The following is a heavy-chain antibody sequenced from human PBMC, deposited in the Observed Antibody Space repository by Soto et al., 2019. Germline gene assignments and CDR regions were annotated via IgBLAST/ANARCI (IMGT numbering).Heavy chain of an antibody. V-gene: IGHV3-23*01. CDR2: ISASATTT. D-gene: IGHD3-22*01. Sequence: GGSLRLSCAASGFTSSTYAMSWVRQAPGKGLEWVSVISASATTTYYADSVKGRFTISRDNSKNTLYLQMNSLRAEDTAVYYCANSPDYYAGGYYYPYYFDYWGQGTLVTVSS. CDR1: GFTSSTYA. CDR3: ANSPDYYAGGYYYPYYFDY. J-gene: IGHJ4*02.